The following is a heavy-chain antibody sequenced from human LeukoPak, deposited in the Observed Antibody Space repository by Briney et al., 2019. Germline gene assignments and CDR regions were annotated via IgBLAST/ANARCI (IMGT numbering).Heavy chain of an antibody. J-gene: IGHJ4*02. CDR3: ARASASLTGIAALGFDL. CDR2: ISGYNGNT. CDR1: GYTFKING. Sequence: GASVKVSCKASGYTFKINGISWVRQAPGQGLEWMGWISGYNGNTNYAQNLQGRLTMTKDISTSTAYMELRSLGSDDTAVYFCARASASLTGIAALGFDLWGQGTLVTVSS. V-gene: IGHV1-18*01. D-gene: IGHD6-13*01.